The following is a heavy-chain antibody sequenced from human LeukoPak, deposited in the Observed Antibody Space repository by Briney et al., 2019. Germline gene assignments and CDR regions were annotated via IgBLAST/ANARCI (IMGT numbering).Heavy chain of an antibody. J-gene: IGHJ4*02. D-gene: IGHD2-21*02. V-gene: IGHV1-2*06. CDR2: INPDSGGT. CDR1: GYTFTGYY. CDR3: AKIGGKAYCGGDCYSDLGHRDY. Sequence: ASLNVSCKASGYTFTGYYMQWVRQAPGQGLEWMGRINPDSGGTNYAQKFQGRVTMTRDTSISTAYMELSRLRSDDTAVYYCAKIGGKAYCGGDCYSDLGHRDYWGQGTLVTVSS.